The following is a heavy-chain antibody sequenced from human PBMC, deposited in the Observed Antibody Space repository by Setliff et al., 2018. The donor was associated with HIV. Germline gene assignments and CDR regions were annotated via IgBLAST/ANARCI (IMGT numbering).Heavy chain of an antibody. CDR1: GYTFISYD. J-gene: IGHJ4*02. CDR3: TRVYPRTVAGTFDY. CDR2: ISAYNGNT. D-gene: IGHD6-19*01. Sequence: ASVKVSCKASGYTFISYDINWVRQATGQGLEWMGWISAYNGNTNYAQKLQGRVTMTTDTTTSSAYMELRSLRSDDTAVYYCTRVYPRTVAGTFDYWGQGTLVTVS. V-gene: IGHV1-18*01.